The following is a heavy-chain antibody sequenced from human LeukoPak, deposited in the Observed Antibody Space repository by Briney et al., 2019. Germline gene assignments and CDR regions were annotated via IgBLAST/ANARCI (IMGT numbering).Heavy chain of an antibody. J-gene: IGHJ4*02. CDR3: AKVRGTYSSGYFFDY. CDR1: GFTFDNYA. D-gene: IGHD6-19*01. Sequence: GGSLRLSCAASGFTFDNYAMHWVRQAPGKGLEWLSIISWNSGYIGYADSVKGRFTIYRDNAKKSLDLQMNSIRAEDTAFYYCAKVRGTYSSGYFFDYWGQGTLVTVSS. V-gene: IGHV3-9*01. CDR2: ISWNSGYI.